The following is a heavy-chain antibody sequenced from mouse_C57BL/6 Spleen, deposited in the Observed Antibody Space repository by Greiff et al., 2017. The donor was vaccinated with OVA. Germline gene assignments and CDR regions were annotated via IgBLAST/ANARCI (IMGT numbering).Heavy chain of an antibody. CDR1: GFSLTSYG. CDR3: ASLLLLRPYWYFDV. V-gene: IGHV2-2*01. D-gene: IGHD1-1*01. Sequence: VQVVESGPGLVQPSQSLSITCTVSGFSLTSYGVHWVRQSPGKGLEWLGVIWSGGSTDYNAAFISRLSISKDNSKSQVFFKMNSLQADDTAIYYCASLLLLRPYWYFDVWGTGTTVTVSS. CDR2: IWSGGST. J-gene: IGHJ1*03.